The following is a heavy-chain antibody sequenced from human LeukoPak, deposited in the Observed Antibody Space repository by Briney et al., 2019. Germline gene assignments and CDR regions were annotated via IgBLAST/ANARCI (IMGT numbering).Heavy chain of an antibody. CDR3: VRDWEGYNFDI. Sequence: SETLSLTCTASGGSVRSYYWSWIRQPPGEGLEWIAYIHNSGSTNYNPSLKSRVTISVDTSKNQLSLKLRSVTAADTAVYYCVRDWEGYNFDIWGQGTMVTVSS. J-gene: IGHJ3*02. D-gene: IGHD5-12*01. CDR2: IHNSGST. V-gene: IGHV4-59*02. CDR1: GGSVRSYY.